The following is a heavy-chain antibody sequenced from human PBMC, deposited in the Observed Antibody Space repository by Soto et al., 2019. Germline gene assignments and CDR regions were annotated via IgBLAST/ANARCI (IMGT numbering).Heavy chain of an antibody. Sequence: GGSLRLSCAASGFTFSSYWMSWVRQAPGKGLEWVANIKQDGSEKYYVDSVKGRFYISRDNAKNSLYLQMDSLRAEDTAVYYCARGWSGLVGASYYYYYGMDVWGQGTTVTVSS. D-gene: IGHD1-26*01. CDR1: GFTFSSYW. CDR3: ARGWSGLVGASYYYYYGMDV. J-gene: IGHJ6*02. CDR2: IKQDGSEK. V-gene: IGHV3-7*01.